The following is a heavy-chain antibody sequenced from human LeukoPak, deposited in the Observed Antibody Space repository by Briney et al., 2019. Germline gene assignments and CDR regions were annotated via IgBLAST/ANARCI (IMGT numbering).Heavy chain of an antibody. D-gene: IGHD3-10*01. CDR1: GFSFSTYN. V-gene: IGHV3-48*04. CDR3: ARVVSGVTGGDY. Sequence: QPGGSLRLSCAASGFSFSTYNMIWVRQAPGKGLECISYITPTSTTIHYADSVKGRFAVSRDNANSLLYLQMNSLRVEDTAVYYCARVVSGVTGGDYWGQGNLVSVSS. J-gene: IGHJ4*02. CDR2: ITPTSTTI.